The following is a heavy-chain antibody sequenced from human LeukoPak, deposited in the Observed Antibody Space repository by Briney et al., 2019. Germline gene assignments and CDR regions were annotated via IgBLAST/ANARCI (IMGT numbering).Heavy chain of an antibody. CDR3: AKEPGIAAAAQNNWFDP. CDR2: ISGSGGST. Sequence: GGSLRLSCAASGFTFTTYSMNWVRQAPGKGLEWVSIISGSGGSTYYVDSVKGRFTIFRDNSKNTLYLQMNSLRAEDTAVYYCAKEPGIAAAAQNNWFDPWGQGTLVTVSS. CDR1: GFTFTTYS. D-gene: IGHD6-13*01. V-gene: IGHV3-23*01. J-gene: IGHJ5*02.